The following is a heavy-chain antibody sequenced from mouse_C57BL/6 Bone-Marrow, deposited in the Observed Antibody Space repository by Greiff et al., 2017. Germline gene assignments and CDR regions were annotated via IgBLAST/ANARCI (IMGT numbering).Heavy chain of an antibody. CDR3: ARASQAYYYAMDY. V-gene: IGHV5-17*01. CDR2: ISSGSSTI. Sequence: EVQLVESGGGLVKPGGSLTLSCAASGFTFSDYGMHWVRQAPEKGLEWVAYISSGSSTIYYADTVKGRFTISRDNAKNTLFLQMTSLRSEDTAMYYCARASQAYYYAMDYWGQGTSVTVSS. D-gene: IGHD3-2*02. J-gene: IGHJ4*01. CDR1: GFTFSDYG.